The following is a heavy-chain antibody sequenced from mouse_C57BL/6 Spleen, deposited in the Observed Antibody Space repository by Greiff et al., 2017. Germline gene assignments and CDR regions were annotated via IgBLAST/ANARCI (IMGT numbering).Heavy chain of an antibody. J-gene: IGHJ1*03. D-gene: IGHD1-1*01. CDR3: ARSYGSSWWYFDV. V-gene: IGHV1-69*01. CDR1: GYTFTSYW. CDR2: IDPSDSYT. Sequence: VQLQQPGAELVMPGASVKLSCKASGYTFTSYWMPWVKQRPGQGLEWIGEIDPSDSYTNYNQKFKGKSTLTVDKSSSTAYMQLSSLTSEDSAVYYCARSYGSSWWYFDVWGTGTTVTVSS.